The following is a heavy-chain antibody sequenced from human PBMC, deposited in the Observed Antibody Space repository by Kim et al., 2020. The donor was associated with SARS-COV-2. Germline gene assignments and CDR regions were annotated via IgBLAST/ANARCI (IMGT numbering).Heavy chain of an antibody. J-gene: IGHJ6*02. CDR2: IIPILGIA. D-gene: IGHD4-17*01. Sequence: AVKVSCKASGGTFSSYAISWVRQAPGQGLEWMGRIIPILGIANYAQKFQGRVTITADKSTSTAYMELSSLRSEDTAVYYCAMTKYGASYYYGMDVWGQGTTVTVSS. CDR3: AMTKYGASYYYGMDV. CDR1: GGTFSSYA. V-gene: IGHV1-69*04.